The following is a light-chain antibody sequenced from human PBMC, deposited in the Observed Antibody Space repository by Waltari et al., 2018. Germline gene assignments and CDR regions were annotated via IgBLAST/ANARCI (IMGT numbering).Light chain of an antibody. CDR2: GAS. CDR3: QQYKNWPPMYT. J-gene: IGKJ2*01. Sequence: EIVMTQSPATLSVSPGERATLSCRASQSVSSSLAWYQQKPGRAPRLLIYGASTRATGIPARVSGSGSGTEFTLTINILQSEDSAVYYCQQYKNWPPMYTFGQGTKLEIK. CDR1: QSVSSS. V-gene: IGKV3-15*01.